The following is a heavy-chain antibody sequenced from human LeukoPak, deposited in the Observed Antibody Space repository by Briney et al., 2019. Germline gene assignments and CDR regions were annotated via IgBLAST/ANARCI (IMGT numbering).Heavy chain of an antibody. V-gene: IGHV1-2*02. CDR3: ARAEEMATIMGDY. Sequence: ASVKLSCKASGYTFNNYYMHWVRQAPGQGLEWMGWINPNSGGTNYAQKFQGRVTMTRDTSISTAYMELSRLRSDDTAVYYCARAEEMATIMGDYWGQGTLVTVSS. CDR2: INPNSGGT. D-gene: IGHD5-24*01. J-gene: IGHJ4*02. CDR1: GYTFNNYY.